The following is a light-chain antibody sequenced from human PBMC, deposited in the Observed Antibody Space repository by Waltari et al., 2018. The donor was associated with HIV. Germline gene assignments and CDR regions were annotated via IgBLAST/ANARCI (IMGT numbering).Light chain of an antibody. Sequence: QSVLTQPPSASGAPGQTFTIPCSGSRSNIGSNYVYWYQQLPRAAPNHLIYRKNRRPTGVRGRFSDSNSGASAALAVSGLRSEDEGYYYCATWDDSLGGRVFGGGTKLTVL. J-gene: IGLJ3*02. CDR1: RSNIGSNY. CDR2: RKN. CDR3: ATWDDSLGGRV. V-gene: IGLV1-47*01.